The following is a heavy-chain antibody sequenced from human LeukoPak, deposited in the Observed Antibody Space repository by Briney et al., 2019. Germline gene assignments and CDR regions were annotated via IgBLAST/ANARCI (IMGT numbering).Heavy chain of an antibody. J-gene: IGHJ4*02. CDR3: AREKMATIDY. D-gene: IGHD5-24*01. CDR2: IYYSGST. V-gene: IGHV4-59*01. CDR1: GGSISSYY. Sequence: SETLSPTCTVSGGSISSYYWSWIRQPPGKGLEWIGYIYYSGSTNYNPSLKSRVTISVDTSKNQFSLKLSSVTAADTAVYYCAREKMATIDYWGQGTLVTVSS.